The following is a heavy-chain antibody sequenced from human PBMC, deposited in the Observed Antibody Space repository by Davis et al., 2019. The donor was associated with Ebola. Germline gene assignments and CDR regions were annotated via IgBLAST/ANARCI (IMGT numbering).Heavy chain of an antibody. V-gene: IGHV1-69*13. Sequence: SVKVSCKASRDIFSPHTLNWVRQAPGQGLEWMGGIIPVYGASYYAQTYKDRLTITEDLSTGTVYLELSSLTSEDTAIYFCARNDSVSKWFDPWGQGTPVTVSS. CDR1: RDIFSPHT. D-gene: IGHD2-21*02. CDR2: IIPVYGAS. CDR3: ARNDSVSKWFDP. J-gene: IGHJ5*02.